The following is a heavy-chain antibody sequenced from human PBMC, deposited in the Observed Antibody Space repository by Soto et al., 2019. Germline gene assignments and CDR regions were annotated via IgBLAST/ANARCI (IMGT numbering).Heavy chain of an antibody. V-gene: IGHV3-7*01. CDR3: VAGMGNFDQ. CDR2: INQDESEK. D-gene: IGHD5-18*01. J-gene: IGHJ4*02. CDR1: GFIFSDYW. Sequence: PGGSLRLSCAASGFIFSDYWMTWVRQAPGKGLEWVSIINQDESEKYYVDSVKGRFTISRDNTKNSLYLQTNSLRAEDTAVYYCVAGMGNFDQWGQGALVTVSS.